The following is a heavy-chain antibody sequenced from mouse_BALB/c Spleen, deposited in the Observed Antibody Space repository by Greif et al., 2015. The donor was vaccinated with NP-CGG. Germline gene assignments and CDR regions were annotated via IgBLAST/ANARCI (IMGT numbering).Heavy chain of an antibody. V-gene: IGHV1-9*01. CDR2: ILPGSGST. CDR1: GYTFSSYW. J-gene: IGHJ4*01. D-gene: IGHD2-1*01. Sequence: QVQLQQSGAELMKPGASVKISCKATGYTFSSYWIEWVKQRPGHGLEWIGEILPGSGSTNYNEKFKGKATFTADTSSNTAYMQLSSLTSEDSAVYYCARLYGKAMDYWSQGTSVTVSS. CDR3: ARLYGKAMDY.